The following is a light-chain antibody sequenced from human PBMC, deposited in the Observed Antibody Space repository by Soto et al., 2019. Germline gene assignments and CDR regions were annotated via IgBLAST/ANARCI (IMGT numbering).Light chain of an antibody. CDR1: QAVSSW. CDR2: ASS. V-gene: IGKV1-12*01. CDR3: QQANSFPFT. J-gene: IGKJ3*01. Sequence: DVQMTQSPSSVSASVGDRVTITCRVSQAVSSWLAWYQQKPGKAPKLLIFASSSVQSGVPSRFSGSGSGTDFTLTISSLQPEDFATYYCQQANSFPFTFGPGTKVDIK.